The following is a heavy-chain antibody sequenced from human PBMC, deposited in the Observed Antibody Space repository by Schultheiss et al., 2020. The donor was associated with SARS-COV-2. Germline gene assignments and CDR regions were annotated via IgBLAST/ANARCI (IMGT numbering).Heavy chain of an antibody. CDR2: IYYSGST. V-gene: IGHV4-59*08. Sequence: SETLSLTCTVSGDCISSYYWSWIRQPPGKGLEWIGYIYYSGSTNYNPSLKSRVTISVDTSKNQFSLKLSSVTAADTAVYYCARGSATLPYYYYYYYMDVWGKGTTVTVSS. D-gene: IGHD2-2*01. CDR1: GDCISSYY. J-gene: IGHJ6*03. CDR3: ARGSATLPYYYYYYYMDV.